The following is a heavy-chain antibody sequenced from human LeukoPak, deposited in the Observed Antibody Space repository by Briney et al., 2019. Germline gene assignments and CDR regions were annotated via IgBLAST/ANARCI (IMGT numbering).Heavy chain of an antibody. J-gene: IGHJ4*02. CDR2: INPNSGGT. V-gene: IGHV1-2*02. D-gene: IGHD6-19*01. Sequence: GASVTVSCKASGYTFTGYYMRWVRQAPGQGLEWMGWINPNSGGTNYAQKFQGRVTMTRDTSISTAYMELSRLRSDDTAVYYCARMHIYSSGWHRGGRHFDYWAREPWSPSPQ. CDR3: ARMHIYSSGWHRGGRHFDY. CDR1: GYTFTGYY.